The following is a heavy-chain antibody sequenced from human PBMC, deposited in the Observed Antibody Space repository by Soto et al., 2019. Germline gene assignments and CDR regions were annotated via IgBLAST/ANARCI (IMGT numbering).Heavy chain of an antibody. D-gene: IGHD3-22*01. CDR1: GDALNRFINHG. CDR3: ARVEATKIVVVMYDACET. CDR2: IIPVFGTP. J-gene: IGHJ3*02. Sequence: QVQLVQSGAEVKKPGSSVKVSCKASGDALNRFINHGITWVRQAPGQGLEWMGGIIPVFGTPNYAQKFQGRVTINADESTRTAYMELSNLKSDDTAVYYGARVEATKIVVVMYDACETWGQGTMVTVSS. V-gene: IGHV1-69*12.